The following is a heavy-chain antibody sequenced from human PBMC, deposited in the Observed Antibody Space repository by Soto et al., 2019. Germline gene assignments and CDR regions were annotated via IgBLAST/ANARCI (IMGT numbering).Heavy chain of an antibody. V-gene: IGHV4-30-4*01. CDR1: GGSISSGEYY. J-gene: IGHJ4*02. CDR3: ARMNADYHIWTGSLGHLDY. Sequence: PSETLSLTCTVSGGSISSGEYYWSWIRQPPGKGLEWIGYIYYSGSTYYNPSLKSRVTISEDTSKNQFSLRLSSVTAADTAVYYCARMNADYHIWTGSLGHLDYWGQETLVTVSS. D-gene: IGHD3-9*01. CDR2: IYYSGST.